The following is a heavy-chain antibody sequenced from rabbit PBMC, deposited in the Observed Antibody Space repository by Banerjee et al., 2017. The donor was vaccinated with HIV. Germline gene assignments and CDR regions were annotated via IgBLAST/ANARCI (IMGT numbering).Heavy chain of an antibody. CDR2: IDGGVSGNT. CDR1: GFTISSSYY. J-gene: IGHJ2*01. Sequence: QSLEESGGDLVQPEGSLALTCKASGFTISSSYYMCWVRQAPGKGLEWITCIDGGVSGNTYYANWAKGRFTISKTSSTTVTLQMTSLTAADTATYFCARAGSGYATGAFDPWGPGTLVTVS. D-gene: IGHD8-1*01. CDR3: ARAGSGYATGAFDP. V-gene: IGHV1S40*01.